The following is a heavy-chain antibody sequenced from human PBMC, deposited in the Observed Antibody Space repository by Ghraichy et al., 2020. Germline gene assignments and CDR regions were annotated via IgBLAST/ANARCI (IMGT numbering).Heavy chain of an antibody. D-gene: IGHD3-9*01. CDR3: ARVVRDILTGYYGMDV. Sequence: SETLSLTCTGSGGSISSSSYYWGWIRQPPGKGLEWIGSIYYSGSTYYNPSLKSRVTISVDTSKNQFSLKLSSVTAADTAVYYCARVVRDILTGYYGMDVWGQGTTVTVSS. CDR1: GGSISSSSYY. V-gene: IGHV4-39*07. CDR2: IYYSGST. J-gene: IGHJ6*02.